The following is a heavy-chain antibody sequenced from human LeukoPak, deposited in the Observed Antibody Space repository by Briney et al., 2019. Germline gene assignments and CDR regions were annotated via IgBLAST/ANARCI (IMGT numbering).Heavy chain of an antibody. Sequence: EGSLRLSCSASGFTFSGYAMHWGRQAPGKGLEHVSAISSNGGSTDYADSVKGRFTISRDNSKNTLYLQMSSLRTEDTAVYYCVKVDGEYGSGSYYFDYWGQGTLVTVSS. CDR2: ISSNGGST. CDR3: VKVDGEYGSGSYYFDY. J-gene: IGHJ4*02. CDR1: GFTFSGYA. D-gene: IGHD3-10*01. V-gene: IGHV3-64D*06.